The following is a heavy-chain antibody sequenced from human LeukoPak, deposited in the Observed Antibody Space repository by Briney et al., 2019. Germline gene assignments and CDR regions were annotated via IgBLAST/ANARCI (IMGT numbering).Heavy chain of an antibody. CDR2: IKEDGTHK. J-gene: IGHJ3*01. Sequence: GGSVRLSCAASGFTFSSYWMSWVRQAPGKGLEWAANIKEDGTHKYYVGSVRGRFTISRDNAKNSLYLQMNSLRAEDTAIYYCAREARGTRAAFDVWGQGTMVTVFS. CDR1: GFTFSSYW. D-gene: IGHD2-8*01. CDR3: AREARGTRAAFDV. V-gene: IGHV3-7*01.